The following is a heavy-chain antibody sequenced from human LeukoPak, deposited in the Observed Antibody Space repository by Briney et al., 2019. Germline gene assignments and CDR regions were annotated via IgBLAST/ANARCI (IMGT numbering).Heavy chain of an antibody. CDR3: ARGGTYGSGSPM. Sequence: SVKVSCKASGGTFSSYAISWVRQAPGKGLEWMGRTIPIFGTANCAQKFQGRVTITTDESTSTAYMELSSLRSEDTAVYYCARGGTYGSGSPMWGQGTLDTVSS. V-gene: IGHV1-69*05. J-gene: IGHJ4*02. CDR2: TIPIFGTA. D-gene: IGHD3-10*01. CDR1: GGTFSSYA.